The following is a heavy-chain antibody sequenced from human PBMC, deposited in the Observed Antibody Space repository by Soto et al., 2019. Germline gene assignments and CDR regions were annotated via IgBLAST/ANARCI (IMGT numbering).Heavy chain of an antibody. CDR3: ARMSYFYDKWYFDL. Sequence: SETLSLTCTVSGASINNNDYYWSWIPQTPGKGLEWIGYVYYSGTTDYIPSLKSRLSMSIDKSQNQFTLKLKSVTAADTATYYCARMSYFYDKWYFDLWGRGTLVTVSS. V-gene: IGHV4-30-4*01. CDR2: VYYSGTT. CDR1: GASINNNDYY. J-gene: IGHJ2*01. D-gene: IGHD3-22*01.